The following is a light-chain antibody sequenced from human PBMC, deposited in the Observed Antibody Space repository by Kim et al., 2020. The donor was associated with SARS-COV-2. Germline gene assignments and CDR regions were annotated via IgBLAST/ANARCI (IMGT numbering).Light chain of an antibody. V-gene: IGKV1-9*01. CDR2: AAS. Sequence: IQLTQSPSSLSASVGDRVTITCRASQGISSYLAWYQQKPGRAPKLLIYAASTLQGGVPSRFSGSGSGTDFTLTISSLQPEDFATYYCQQRNTSPLTFGGGTKVDIK. CDR3: QQRNTSPLT. CDR1: QGISSY. J-gene: IGKJ4*01.